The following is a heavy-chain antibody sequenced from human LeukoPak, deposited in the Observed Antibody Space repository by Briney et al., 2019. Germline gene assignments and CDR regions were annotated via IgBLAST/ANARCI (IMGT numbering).Heavy chain of an antibody. CDR2: IYYSGST. CDR1: GGSISSYY. CDR3: ARGGAARLHFQN. V-gene: IGHV4-59*01. Sequence: SETLSLTCTVSGGSISSYYWSWIRQPPGEGLEWIGYIYYSGSTNYNPSLMSRVTISVDTSKNQFSLKLSSVTAADTAVYYCARGGAARLHFQNWGQGTLVTVSS. J-gene: IGHJ1*01. D-gene: IGHD6-6*01.